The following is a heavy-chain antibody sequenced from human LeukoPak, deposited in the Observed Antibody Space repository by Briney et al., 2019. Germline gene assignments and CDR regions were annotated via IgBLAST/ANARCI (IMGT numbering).Heavy chain of an antibody. V-gene: IGHV4-30-4*01. CDR3: ARGREPARPPLGY. CDR2: IYYSGNT. J-gene: IGHJ4*02. D-gene: IGHD2-2*01. CDR1: GGTISSSDYY. Sequence: SETLSLTCTVSGGTISSSDYYWSWIRQPPGKGLEWIGYIYYSGNTYYNPSLKSRVTISVDTSNNQFSLKLSSVTAADTAVYYCARGREPARPPLGYWGRGTLVTVSS.